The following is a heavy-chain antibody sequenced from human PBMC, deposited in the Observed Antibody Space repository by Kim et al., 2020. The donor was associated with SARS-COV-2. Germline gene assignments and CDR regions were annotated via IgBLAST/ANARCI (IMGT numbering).Heavy chain of an antibody. CDR3: ARDRSLDY. Sequence: SETLSLTCTVSGGSISGYYWSWIRQPPGKGLEWIGYIYYSGSTSYNPSLKSRVTISVDTSKNQFSLKLSSVTAADTAVYYCARDRSLDYWGQGTLVTVSS. CDR1: GGSISGYY. J-gene: IGHJ4*02. CDR2: IYYSGST. V-gene: IGHV4-59*01.